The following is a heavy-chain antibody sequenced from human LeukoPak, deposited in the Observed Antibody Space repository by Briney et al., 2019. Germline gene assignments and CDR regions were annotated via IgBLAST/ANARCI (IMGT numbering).Heavy chain of an antibody. CDR2: IYYSGST. D-gene: IGHD3-10*01. Sequence: SETLSLTCTVSGGSISSSSYYWGWIRQPPGKGLEWIGSIYYSGSTYYNPSLKSRVTISVDTSKNQFSLKLSSVTAADTAVYYCATQLLWFGGDAFDIWGQGTVVTVSS. CDR1: GGSISSSSYY. CDR3: ATQLLWFGGDAFDI. J-gene: IGHJ3*02. V-gene: IGHV4-39*07.